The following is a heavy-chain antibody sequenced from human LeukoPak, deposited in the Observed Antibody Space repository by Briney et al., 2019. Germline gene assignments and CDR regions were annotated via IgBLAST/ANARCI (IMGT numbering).Heavy chain of an antibody. Sequence: PGGSLRLSCAASGSTFSSYGMHWVRQAPGKGLEWVAVISYDGSNKYYADSVKGRFTISRDNSKNALYLQMNSLRAEDTAVYYCAKDQTAMALDYWGQGTLVTVSS. D-gene: IGHD5-18*01. CDR2: ISYDGSNK. V-gene: IGHV3-30*18. CDR1: GSTFSSYG. CDR3: AKDQTAMALDY. J-gene: IGHJ4*02.